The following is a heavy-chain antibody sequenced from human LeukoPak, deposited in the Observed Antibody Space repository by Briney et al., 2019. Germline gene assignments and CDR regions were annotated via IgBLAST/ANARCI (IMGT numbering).Heavy chain of an antibody. CDR3: ARVTIFGVVPMDV. V-gene: IGHV1-2*06. J-gene: IGHJ6*03. D-gene: IGHD3-3*01. CDR1: GYTFTGYY. Sequence: ASVKVSCKAPGYTFTGYYMHWVRQAPGQGLEWMGRINPNSGGTNYAQKFQGRVTMTRDTSISTAYMELSRLRSDDTAVYYCARVTIFGVVPMDVWGKGTTVTVSS. CDR2: INPNSGGT.